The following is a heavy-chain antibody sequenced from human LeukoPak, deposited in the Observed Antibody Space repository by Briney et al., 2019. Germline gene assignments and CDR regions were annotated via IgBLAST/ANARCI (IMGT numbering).Heavy chain of an antibody. CDR2: INPNSGGT. CDR1: GYTVTAYY. D-gene: IGHD4-23*01. CDR3: ARAATPRRHNWFDP. Sequence: ASMKVSCKASGYTVTAYYIHWVRQAPGQGPEWMGWINPNSGGTNYAQNFQGRITMTRDTSISTAFMELSRLRSDDTAVYFWARAATPRRHNWFDPWGQGTLVTVSS. J-gene: IGHJ5*02. V-gene: IGHV1-2*02.